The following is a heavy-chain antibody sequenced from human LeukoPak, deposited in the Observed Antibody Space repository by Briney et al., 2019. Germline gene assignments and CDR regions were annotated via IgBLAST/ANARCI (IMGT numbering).Heavy chain of an antibody. CDR3: ARGSPIVVVTSFDY. D-gene: IGHD3-22*01. CDR2: INAGNGNT. CDR1: GYTFTSYA. J-gene: IGHJ4*02. V-gene: IGHV1-3*01. Sequence: ASVKVTCKASGYTFTSYAMHWVRQAPGQRLEWMGWINAGNGNTKYSQKFQGRVTITRDTSASTAYMELSSLRSEDTAVYYCARGSPIVVVTSFDYWGQGTLVTVSS.